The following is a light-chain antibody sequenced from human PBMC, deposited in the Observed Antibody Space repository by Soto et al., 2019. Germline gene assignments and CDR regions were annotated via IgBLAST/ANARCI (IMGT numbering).Light chain of an antibody. J-gene: IGLJ2*01. CDR2: EVS. V-gene: IGLV2-8*01. Sequence: QSALTQPPSASGSPGQSVTISCTGTRSDVGGYNYVSWYQQHPGKAPKLMIYEVSQRPSGVPDRFSGSKSGSTASVTVSGLQAEDEADYNCSSYAGSNNVVFGGGTKLTVL. CDR1: RSDVGGYNY. CDR3: SSYAGSNNVV.